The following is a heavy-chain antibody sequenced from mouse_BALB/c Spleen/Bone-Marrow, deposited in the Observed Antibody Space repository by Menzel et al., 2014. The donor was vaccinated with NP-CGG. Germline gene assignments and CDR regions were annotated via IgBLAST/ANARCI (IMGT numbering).Heavy chain of an antibody. CDR1: GFTFSNYG. D-gene: IGHD1-3*01. CDR3: ARLTPDYAMDY. CDR2: ISSGGSYT. J-gene: IGHJ4*01. V-gene: IGHV5-6*01. Sequence: EVQLVESGGDLVKPGGSLKLSCAASGFTFSNYGMSWVRQTPDKRLEWVATISSGGSYTYFPDSVKGRFTISRDNAKNTLYLQMNSLKSEDAATYYCARLTPDYAMDYWGQGTSVTGSS.